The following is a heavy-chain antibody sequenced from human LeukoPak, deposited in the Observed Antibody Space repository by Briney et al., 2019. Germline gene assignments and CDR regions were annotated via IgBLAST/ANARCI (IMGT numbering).Heavy chain of an antibody. J-gene: IGHJ4*02. CDR3: ARQRGSGCLDY. V-gene: IGHV3-23*01. CDR1: GFTFSAYA. D-gene: IGHD6-19*01. CDR2: VSVSGGGT. Sequence: PGGSLRLSCAASGFTFSAYAMTWVRQAPGRGLEWVSTVSVSGGGTYYADSVKGRFTISRDNAKNSLSLQMNSLRAEDTAVYYCARQRGSGCLDYWGQGTLVTVSS.